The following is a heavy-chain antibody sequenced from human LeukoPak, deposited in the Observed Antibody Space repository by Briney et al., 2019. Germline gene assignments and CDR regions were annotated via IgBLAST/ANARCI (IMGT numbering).Heavy chain of an antibody. D-gene: IGHD3-3*01. V-gene: IGHV4-59*06. J-gene: IGHJ4*02. CDR2: IYYSGST. Sequence: PSETLSLTCTVSGGSMSTYYWSWIRQYPGKGLEWIGYIYYSGSTYYNPSLKSRVIISVDTSKNQFSLKVTSVTAADTAVYYCARCQSGFRIFDSWGQGILVTVSS. CDR1: GGSMSTYY. CDR3: ARCQSGFRIFDS.